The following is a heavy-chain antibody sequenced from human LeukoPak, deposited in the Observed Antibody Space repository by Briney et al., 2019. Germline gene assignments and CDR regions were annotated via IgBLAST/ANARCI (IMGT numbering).Heavy chain of an antibody. V-gene: IGHV3-23*01. D-gene: IGHD6-13*01. CDR1: GFTFSSYA. J-gene: IGHJ4*02. Sequence: GGSLRLSCAASGFTFSSYAMSWVRQAPGKGLEWVSAISGSGGSTYYADSVKGRFTISRDKSKNTLYLQMNSLRAEDTAVYYCAKDSAAGTQIDYWGQGTLVTVSS. CDR3: AKDSAAGTQIDY. CDR2: ISGSGGST.